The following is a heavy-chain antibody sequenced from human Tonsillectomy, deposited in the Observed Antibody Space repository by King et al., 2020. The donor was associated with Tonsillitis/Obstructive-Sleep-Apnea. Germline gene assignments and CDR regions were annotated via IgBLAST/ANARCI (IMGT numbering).Heavy chain of an antibody. J-gene: IGHJ2*01. CDR3: ASNYDILTGPSYWYFDL. D-gene: IGHD3-9*01. CDR2: IYYSGST. V-gene: IGHV4-39*01. Sequence: LQLQESGPGLVKPSETLSLTCTVSGGSISSSSYYWGWTRQPPGKGLEWIGSIYYSGSTYYNPSLKSRVTISVDTSKNQFSLKLSSVTAADTAVYYCASNYDILTGPSYWYFDLWGRGTLVTVSS. CDR1: GGSISSSSYY.